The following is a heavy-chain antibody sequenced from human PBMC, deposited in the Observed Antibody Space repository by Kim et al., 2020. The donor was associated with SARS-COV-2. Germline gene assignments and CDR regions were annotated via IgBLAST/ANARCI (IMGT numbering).Heavy chain of an antibody. CDR2: ISYDGSNK. CDR1: GFTFSSYG. D-gene: IGHD3-22*01. V-gene: IGHV3-30*18. J-gene: IGHJ2*01. Sequence: GGSLRLSCAASGFTFSSYGMHWVRQAPGKGLEWVAVISYDGSNKYYADSVKGRFTISRDNSKNTLYLQMNSLRAEDTAVYYCAKDYYDSSGYLEAYWYFDLWGRGTLVTVSS. CDR3: AKDYYDSSGYLEAYWYFDL.